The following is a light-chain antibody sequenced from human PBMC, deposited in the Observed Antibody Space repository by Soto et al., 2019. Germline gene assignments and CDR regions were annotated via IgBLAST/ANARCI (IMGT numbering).Light chain of an antibody. V-gene: IGKV1-5*01. CDR3: QQYNTYWT. CDR1: QSINSW. CDR2: DAS. J-gene: IGKJ1*01. Sequence: DIHLTQSLSTLSASVGDRVTITCRASQSINSWLAWYQQKPGKAPNLLIYDASNLKSGFPSRFSGSGSGTEFTLTISSLQPDDFATYYCQQYNTYWTSGQGTKV.